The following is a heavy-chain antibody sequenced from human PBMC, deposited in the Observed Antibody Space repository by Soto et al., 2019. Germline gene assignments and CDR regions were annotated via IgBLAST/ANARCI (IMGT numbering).Heavy chain of an antibody. CDR2: INAGNGNT. Sequence: QVHLVQSATEVKRPGASVKVSCQTSGVTFTSHAIQWVRQAPGQRPEWLGWINAGNGNTKYSRRFQGRITITRDTAASTAYMELDSLTSEDTALFYCARAPINPKWGVTMFDYWGQGTLVTVSS. D-gene: IGHD7-27*01. J-gene: IGHJ4*02. CDR3: ARAPINPKWGVTMFDY. CDR1: GVTFTSHA. V-gene: IGHV1-3*01.